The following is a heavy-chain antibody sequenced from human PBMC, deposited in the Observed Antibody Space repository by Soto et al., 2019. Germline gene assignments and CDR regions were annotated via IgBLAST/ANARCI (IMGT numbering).Heavy chain of an antibody. CDR1: GYTFISHA. CDR2: IIPGNGDT. CDR3: ARGGRGLDY. D-gene: IGHD3-10*01. V-gene: IGHV1-3*01. J-gene: IGHJ4*02. Sequence: ASVKGACKASGYTFISHAIHWVRQAAGQRLEWMGWIIPGNGDTNSSPKLQGRVTITRDTSATTAFMELSSLTSEDTAVYYCARGGRGLDYWGQGTLVTVSS.